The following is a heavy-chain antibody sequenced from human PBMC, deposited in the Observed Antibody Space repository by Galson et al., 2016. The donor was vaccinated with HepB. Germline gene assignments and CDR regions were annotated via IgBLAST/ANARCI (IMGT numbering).Heavy chain of an antibody. Sequence: ETLSLTCAVYGGSFSGYYWSWIRQPPGKVLEWIGYIHTSGSTNYNPFLKSRVTIAVDTSKNQFSLKLSSVTAAYTAVYYCARDEGFYNGMDVWGQGTTVTVSS. J-gene: IGHJ6*02. V-gene: IGHV4-59*01. CDR1: GGSFSGYY. D-gene: IGHD2-2*02. CDR3: ARDEGFYNGMDV. CDR2: IHTSGST.